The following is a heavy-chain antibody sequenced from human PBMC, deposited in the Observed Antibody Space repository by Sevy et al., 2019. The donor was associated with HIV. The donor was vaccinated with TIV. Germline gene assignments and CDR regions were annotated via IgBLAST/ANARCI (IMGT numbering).Heavy chain of an antibody. CDR1: GFTFSSYA. CDR2: ISYDGSNK. D-gene: IGHD3-22*01. CDR3: ARGLYYDSSRGTFDY. Sequence: GGSLRLSCAASGFTFSSYAMHWVRQAPGKGLEWVAVISYDGSNKYYADSVKGRFTISRDNSKNTLYLQMNSLRAEDTAVYDCARGLYYDSSRGTFDYWGQGTLVTVSS. V-gene: IGHV3-30-3*01. J-gene: IGHJ4*02.